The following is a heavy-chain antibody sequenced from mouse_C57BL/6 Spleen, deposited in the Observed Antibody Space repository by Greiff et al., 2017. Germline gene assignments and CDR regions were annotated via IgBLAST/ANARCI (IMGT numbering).Heavy chain of an antibody. CDR1: GYAFSSSW. CDR2: IYPGDGDT. J-gene: IGHJ3*01. V-gene: IGHV1-82*01. CDR3: AQSSAWFAY. Sequence: QVQLKESGPELVKPGASGKISCKASGYAFSSSWMNWVKQRPGKGLEWIGRIYPGDGDTNYNGKFKGKATLTADKSSSTASIQLSSLTSEDSAVYFCAQSSAWFAYWGQGTLVTVSA. D-gene: IGHD1-3*01.